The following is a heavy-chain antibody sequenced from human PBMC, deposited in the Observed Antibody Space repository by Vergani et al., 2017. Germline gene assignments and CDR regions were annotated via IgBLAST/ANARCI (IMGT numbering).Heavy chain of an antibody. Sequence: VQLVETGGGLVQPGGSVRLSCAASGFTFSACPMTWVRQAPGKGLEWVSAISARYPSTYYADSVKGRFTISRDNSKNMLYLQMNSLRAEDTAVYYCAGLSYDTTPYLQGGYDCWGQGTLVSVSS. CDR1: GFTFSACP. D-gene: IGHD3-22*01. V-gene: IGHV3-23*04. CDR2: ISARYPST. J-gene: IGHJ4*02. CDR3: AGLSYDTTPYLQGGYDC.